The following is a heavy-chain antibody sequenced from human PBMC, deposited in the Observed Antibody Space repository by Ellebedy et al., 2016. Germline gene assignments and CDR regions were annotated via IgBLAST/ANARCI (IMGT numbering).Heavy chain of an antibody. V-gene: IGHV3-48*02. CDR1: GFTFSSYS. J-gene: IGHJ4*02. Sequence: GESLKISCAASGFTFSSYSMNWVRQVPGKGLEWVSYISSSSSTIYYADSVKGRFTISRDNAKNSLYLQTNSLRDEDTAVYYCATTGIPPPFDYWGQGTLVTVSS. CDR2: ISSSSSTI. D-gene: IGHD2-8*02. CDR3: ATTGIPPPFDY.